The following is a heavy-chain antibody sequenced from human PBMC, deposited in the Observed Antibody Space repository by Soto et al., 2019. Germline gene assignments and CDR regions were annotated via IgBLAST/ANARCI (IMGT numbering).Heavy chain of an antibody. D-gene: IGHD4-17*01. Sequence: PGGSLRLSCAASGFIFNNYAMSWVRQAPGKGLEWVSGISASGSRTFYADSVKGRFTVSRSFSKNTLSLQMDSLRAEDTAVYFCGKDPNGDYVGGFEFWGPGXMVTV. CDR2: ISASGSRT. CDR1: GFIFNNYA. CDR3: GKDPNGDYVGGFEF. V-gene: IGHV3-23*01. J-gene: IGHJ3*01.